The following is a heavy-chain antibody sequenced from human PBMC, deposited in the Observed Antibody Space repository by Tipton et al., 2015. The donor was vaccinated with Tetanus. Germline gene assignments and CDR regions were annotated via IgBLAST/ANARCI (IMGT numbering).Heavy chain of an antibody. CDR2: INHSGSP. Sequence: TLSLTCAVYGGSFSGYYWSWIRQPPGKGLEWIGEINHSGSPNYNPSLKSRVTISVDTSKNQFSLKLSSVTTADTAVYYCARVSGSGDAFDIWGQGTMVTVSS. D-gene: IGHD1-26*01. CDR1: GGSFSGYY. CDR3: ARVSGSGDAFDI. V-gene: IGHV4-34*01. J-gene: IGHJ3*02.